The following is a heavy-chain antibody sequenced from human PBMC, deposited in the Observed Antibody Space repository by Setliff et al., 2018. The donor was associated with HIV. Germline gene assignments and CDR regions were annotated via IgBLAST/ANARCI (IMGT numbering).Heavy chain of an antibody. CDR3: ASRGTYSGAFDI. D-gene: IGHD1-1*01. V-gene: IGHV3-74*01. J-gene: IGHJ3*02. Sequence: PGGSLRLSCVASGFTYSNYWMHWVRQAPGKGPVWVSRISWNSDIILYADSVKGRFTISRDNAKNTLYLQMNSLRAEDTAVYYCASRGTYSGAFDIWGQGTMVTVSS. CDR1: GFTYSNYW. CDR2: ISWNSDII.